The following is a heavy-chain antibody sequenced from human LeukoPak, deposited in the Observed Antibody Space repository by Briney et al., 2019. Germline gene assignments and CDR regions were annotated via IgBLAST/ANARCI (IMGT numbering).Heavy chain of an antibody. CDR2: ISSSSSYI. V-gene: IGHV3-21*01. CDR1: GFTFSSYA. Sequence: GGSLRLSCAASGFTFSSYAMSWVRQAPGKGLEWVSSISSSSSYIYYADSVKGRFTISRDNARNSLYLLMNSLRAEDTAVYYCARDCSGTSCYAKSYFDYWGQGTLVTVSS. J-gene: IGHJ4*02. CDR3: ARDCSGTSCYAKSYFDY. D-gene: IGHD2-2*01.